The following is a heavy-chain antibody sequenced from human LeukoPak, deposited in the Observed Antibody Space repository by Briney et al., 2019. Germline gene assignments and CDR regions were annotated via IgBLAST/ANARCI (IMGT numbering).Heavy chain of an antibody. CDR3: ARDRRFVGFDY. J-gene: IGHJ4*02. CDR2: IYYSGVT. Sequence: SETLSLTCTVSGGSINNGGYCWSWIRQHPGKGLEWIAYIYYSGVTYYNPSLKSRLTISVDTSTNQFSLKLSSVTAADTAVYYCARDRRFVGFDYWGQGILVTVSS. V-gene: IGHV4-31*03. CDR1: GGSINNGGYC. D-gene: IGHD3-10*01.